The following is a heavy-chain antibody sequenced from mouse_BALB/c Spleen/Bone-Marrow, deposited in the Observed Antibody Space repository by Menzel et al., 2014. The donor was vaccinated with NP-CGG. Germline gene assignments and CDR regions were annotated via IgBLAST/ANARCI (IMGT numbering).Heavy chain of an antibody. Sequence: EVKLMESGGGLAQPGGSLKVSCAASGFTFNNYGMSWVRQTPDKRLELVATINRNGGSSYYPDSVKGRFTISRDNAKNTLYLQMSSLKSEDTAIYYCSRGNYGNYVDYFDYWGQGTTLTVSS. CDR3: SRGNYGNYVDYFDY. J-gene: IGHJ2*01. V-gene: IGHV5-6-3*01. CDR2: INRNGGSS. CDR1: GFTFNNYG. D-gene: IGHD2-1*01.